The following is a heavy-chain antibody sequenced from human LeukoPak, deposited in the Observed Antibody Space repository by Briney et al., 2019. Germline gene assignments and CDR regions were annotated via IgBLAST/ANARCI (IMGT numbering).Heavy chain of an antibody. Sequence: SETLSLTCTVSGGSISSYYWSWIRQPPGKGLEWIGYIYYSGSTNYNPSLKSRVTISVDTSKNQFSLKLSSVTAADTAVYYCARGRIYYDSTGYQVWGQGTLVTVSS. CDR2: IYYSGST. D-gene: IGHD3-22*01. CDR3: ARGRIYYDSTGYQV. V-gene: IGHV4-59*01. CDR1: GGSISSYY. J-gene: IGHJ1*01.